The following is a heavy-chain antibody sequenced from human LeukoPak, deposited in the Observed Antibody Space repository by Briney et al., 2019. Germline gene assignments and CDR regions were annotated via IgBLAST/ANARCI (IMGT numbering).Heavy chain of an antibody. CDR2: ISSSSSYI. CDR1: GFTFSSYS. D-gene: IGHD2-21*01. Sequence: PGGSLRLSCAASGFTFSSYSMNWVRQAPGKGLEWVSSISSSSSYIYYADSVKGRFTISRDNAKNSLYLQMNSLRVEDTAVYCCARVAYRNWFDPWGQGTLVTVSS. V-gene: IGHV3-21*01. CDR3: ARVAYRNWFDP. J-gene: IGHJ5*02.